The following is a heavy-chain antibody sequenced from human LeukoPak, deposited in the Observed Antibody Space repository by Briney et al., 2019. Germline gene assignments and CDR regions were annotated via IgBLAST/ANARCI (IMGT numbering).Heavy chain of an antibody. CDR1: GGSISSSSYY. CDR2: IYYSGST. CDR3: ARQPTSAYYYDSSGYYSFDY. J-gene: IGHJ4*02. D-gene: IGHD3-22*01. V-gene: IGHV4-39*01. Sequence: SETLTLTCTVSGGSISSSSYYWGWIRQPPGKGLEWIRSIYYSGSTYYDPSLKSRVTISVDTSKNQFSLKLGSVTAADTAVYYCARQPTSAYYYDSSGYYSFDYWGQGTLVTVSS.